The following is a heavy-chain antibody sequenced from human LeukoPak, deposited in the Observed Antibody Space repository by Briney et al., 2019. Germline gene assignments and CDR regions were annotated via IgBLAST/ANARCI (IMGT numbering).Heavy chain of an antibody. CDR2: ISSSGSTI. D-gene: IGHD6-13*01. CDR1: GFTFSSYE. CDR3: ARDYGIAAAGDY. V-gene: IGHV3-48*03. Sequence: GGSLRLSCAASGFTFSSYEMNWVRQAPGKGLEWVSYISSSGSTIYYADSVKGRFTISRDNAKNSLYLQMNSLRAEDTAVYYCARDYGIAAAGDYWGQGTLVTVSS. J-gene: IGHJ4*02.